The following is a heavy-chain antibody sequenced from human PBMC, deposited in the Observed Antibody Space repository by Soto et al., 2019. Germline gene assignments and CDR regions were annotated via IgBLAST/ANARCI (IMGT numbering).Heavy chain of an antibody. CDR2: ISSSSSYI. CDR3: ARVHYYDSSAYYL. CDR1: GXTFSSYN. V-gene: IGHV3-21*01. J-gene: IGHJ4*02. Sequence: LRLSCAASGXTFSSYNMNWVRQAPGKGLEWVSSISSSSSYIYYADSVKGRFTISRDNAKNSLYLQMSSLRAEDTAVYYCARVHYYDSSAYYLWGQGTLVTVSS. D-gene: IGHD3-22*01.